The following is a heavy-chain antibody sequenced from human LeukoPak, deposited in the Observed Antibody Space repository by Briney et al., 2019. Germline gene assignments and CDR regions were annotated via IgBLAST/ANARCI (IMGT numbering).Heavy chain of an antibody. Sequence: GSLRLSCAASGFIFSSYSMSWVRQAPGRGLEWVSVITGSGGNTYYADSVKGRFTISKDNSKNTVYLQMSSLRVDDTAVYYCAKAASSSWPSYYYGMDVWGQGTTVTVSS. J-gene: IGHJ6*02. CDR3: AKAASSSWPSYYYGMDV. CDR2: ITGSGGNT. CDR1: GFIFSSYS. V-gene: IGHV3-23*01. D-gene: IGHD6-13*01.